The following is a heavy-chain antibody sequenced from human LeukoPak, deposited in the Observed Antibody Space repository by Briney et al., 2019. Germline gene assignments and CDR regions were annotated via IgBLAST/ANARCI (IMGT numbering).Heavy chain of an antibody. J-gene: IGHJ6*03. CDR1: GFTFSSYS. Sequence: GGSLRLSCAASGFTFSSYSMNWVRQAPGKGLEWVSYISSSSSTIYYADSVKGRFTISRDNAKNSLYLQMNSLRAEDTAVYYCARVLTCSGRSCYQYYYYYYYMDVWGKGTTVTVSS. CDR2: ISSSSSTI. V-gene: IGHV3-48*01. D-gene: IGHD2-15*01. CDR3: ARVLTCSGRSCYQYYYYYYYMDV.